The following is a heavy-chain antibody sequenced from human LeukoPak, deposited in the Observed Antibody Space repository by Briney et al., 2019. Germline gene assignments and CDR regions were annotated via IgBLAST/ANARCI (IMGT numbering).Heavy chain of an antibody. Sequence: PSETLSLTCSVSGYSISSGYDWGWVRQAPGKGLEWVSAISGGGGTTYYVDSVKGRFTISRDNSKNTLYLQMNSLRAEDTAVYYCAKGGEWLVASAYYYYYMDVWGKGTTVTISS. CDR3: AKGGEWLVASAYYYYYMDV. CDR1: GYSISSGYD. V-gene: IGHV3-23*01. CDR2: ISGGGGTT. J-gene: IGHJ6*03. D-gene: IGHD6-19*01.